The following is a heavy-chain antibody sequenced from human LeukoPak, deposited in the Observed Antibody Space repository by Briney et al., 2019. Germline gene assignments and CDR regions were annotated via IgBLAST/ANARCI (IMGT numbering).Heavy chain of an antibody. V-gene: IGHV4-39*01. J-gene: IGHJ6*02. CDR1: GGSISSSSYY. D-gene: IGHD3-22*01. CDR3: ARQRVNYYDSSGYYSPYYYYGMDV. CDR2: IYYSGST. Sequence: PSETLSLTCTVSGGSISSSSYYWGWIRQPPGKGLEWIGSIYYSGSTYYNPSLKSRATISVDTSKNQFSLKLSSVTAADTAVYYCARQRVNYYDSSGYYSPYYYYGMDVWGQGTTVTVSS.